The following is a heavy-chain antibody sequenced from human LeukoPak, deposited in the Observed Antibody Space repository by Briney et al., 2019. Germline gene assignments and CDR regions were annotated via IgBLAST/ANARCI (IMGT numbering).Heavy chain of an antibody. J-gene: IGHJ3*02. CDR1: GGSVSSSY. Sequence: PSETLSLTCTVSGGSVSSSYWSWIRQPPGKRVEWIGYIHYSGNTNYNPSLQSRVTISLDTSKNQFSLNLNSVTAADTAVDYCARGYYDSRGSSNTFDIWGQGTMVTVSS. D-gene: IGHD3-22*01. CDR3: ARGYYDSRGSSNTFDI. CDR2: IHYSGNT. V-gene: IGHV4-59*02.